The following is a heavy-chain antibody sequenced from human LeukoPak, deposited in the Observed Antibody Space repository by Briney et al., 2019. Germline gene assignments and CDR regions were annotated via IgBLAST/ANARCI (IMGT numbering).Heavy chain of an antibody. V-gene: IGHV3-23*01. CDR2: ISSSGDNT. CDR3: AKAQYCGSSSCYTRFGP. J-gene: IGHJ5*02. Sequence: GGSLRLSCAASGFTFSSDAMSWVRQAPGQGLEWVSAISSSGDNTYHADSVKGRFTISRDNSKNTLYLQMSSLRAEDTAIYYCAKAQYCGSSSCYTRFGPWGQGTLVTVSS. D-gene: IGHD2-2*02. CDR1: GFTFSSDA.